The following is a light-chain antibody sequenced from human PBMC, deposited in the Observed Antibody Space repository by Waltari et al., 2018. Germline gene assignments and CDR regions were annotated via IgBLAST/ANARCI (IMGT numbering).Light chain of an antibody. Sequence: QTVVTQEPPLTVSPVGTITLTCAVNTGPVTSDFFPYWFQQKPGQPPSALIFNTDKRPSWTPGRCSGSLLGGKAALTLSAVQPEDEADYYCLLYYGRSYVFGSGTKVTVL. V-gene: IGLV7-43*01. CDR3: LLYYGRSYV. CDR1: TGPVTSDFF. CDR2: NTD. J-gene: IGLJ1*01.